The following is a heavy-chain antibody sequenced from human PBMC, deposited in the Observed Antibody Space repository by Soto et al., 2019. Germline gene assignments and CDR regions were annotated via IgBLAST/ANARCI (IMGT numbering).Heavy chain of an antibody. J-gene: IGHJ6*02. D-gene: IGHD4-17*01. Sequence: GGSLRLSCAASGFTFSSYEMNWVRQAPGKGLEWVSYISSSGSTIYYAYSVKGRFTISRDNAKNSLYLQMNSLRAEDTAVYYCARDFPTVTTYYCMDVWGQGTTVTVSS. CDR3: ARDFPTVTTYYCMDV. V-gene: IGHV3-48*03. CDR2: ISSSGSTI. CDR1: GFTFSSYE.